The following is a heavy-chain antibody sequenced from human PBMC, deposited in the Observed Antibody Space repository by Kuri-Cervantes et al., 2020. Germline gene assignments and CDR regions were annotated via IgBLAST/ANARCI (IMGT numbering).Heavy chain of an antibody. CDR2: INHRGRT. CDR1: GYSISSGYY. V-gene: IGHV4-38-2*01. D-gene: IGHD4/OR15-4a*01. Sequence: SQTLSLTCAVSGYSISSGYYWGWIRQPPGKGLEWIGEINHRGRTNYNPSLKSRVTISVDTSKNQFSLKVTSVTAADTAVYYCASGLWANFDFWGQGTPVTVSS. J-gene: IGHJ4*02. CDR3: ASGLWANFDF.